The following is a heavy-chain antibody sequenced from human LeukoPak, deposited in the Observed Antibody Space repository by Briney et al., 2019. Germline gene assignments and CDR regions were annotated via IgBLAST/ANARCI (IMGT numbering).Heavy chain of an antibody. CDR1: GFSFSSYA. CDR2: ISVSGGST. J-gene: IGHJ4*02. Sequence: GGSLRLSCAASGFSFSSYAMSWVRQAPGKGLEWVSAISVSGGSTNYADSVKGRFTISRDNSKNTLYLQMNSLRAEDTAVYYCAKSKGNSSYWGQGTLVTVSS. CDR3: AKSKGNSSY. D-gene: IGHD4-23*01. V-gene: IGHV3-23*01.